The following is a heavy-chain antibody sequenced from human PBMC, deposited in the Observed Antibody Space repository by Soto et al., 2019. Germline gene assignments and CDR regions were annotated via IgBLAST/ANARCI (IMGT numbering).Heavy chain of an antibody. Sequence: SETLSLTCAVYGGSFSGYYWSWIRQPPGKGLEWIGEINHSGSTIYNPSLKSRVTISVDTSKNQFSLKLSSVTAADTAVYYCARGGGSGFYYYYYGMDVWGQGTTVTVSS. CDR2: INHSGST. D-gene: IGHD3-10*01. J-gene: IGHJ6*02. CDR3: ARGGGSGFYYYYYGMDV. V-gene: IGHV4-34*01. CDR1: GGSFSGYY.